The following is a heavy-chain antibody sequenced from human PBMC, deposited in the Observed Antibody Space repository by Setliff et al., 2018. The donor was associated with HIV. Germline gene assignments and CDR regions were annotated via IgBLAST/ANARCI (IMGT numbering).Heavy chain of an antibody. J-gene: IGHJ5*02. D-gene: IGHD2-2*01. CDR2: IVPLFGTT. CDR3: AKVGSSESLSADWFVP. V-gene: IGHV1-69*05. CDR1: GGTFSTYA. Sequence: GASVKVSCKASGGTFSTYAINWVRQAPGQGLEWMGGIVPLFGTTAYAQQFQGRVTITTDESTSTAYMELSSLRSEDTAVYYCAKVGSSESLSADWFVPWGQGTLVTVSS.